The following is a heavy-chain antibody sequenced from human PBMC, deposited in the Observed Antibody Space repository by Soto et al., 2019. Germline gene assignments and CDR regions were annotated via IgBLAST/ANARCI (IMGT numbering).Heavy chain of an antibody. CDR3: ARIVVVTAYYFDY. CDR2: IYSGGST. V-gene: IGHV3-53*04. J-gene: IGHJ4*02. D-gene: IGHD3-22*01. Sequence: GGSLRLSCAASGFNVSSNYMSWVRKAPGKGLEWVSVIYSGGSTYYADSVKGRFTISRHNSKNTLYLQMNSLRAEDTAVYYCARIVVVTAYYFDYWGQGTLVTVS. CDR1: GFNVSSNY.